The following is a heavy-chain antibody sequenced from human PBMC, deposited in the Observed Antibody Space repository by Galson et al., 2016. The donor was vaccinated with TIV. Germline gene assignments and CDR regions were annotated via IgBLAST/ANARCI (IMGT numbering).Heavy chain of an antibody. CDR1: GFTFRDYT. CDR2: IGSSTTTI. D-gene: IGHD3-3*01. J-gene: IGHJ6*02. V-gene: IGHV3-48*04. CDR3: ARHYWRSAAGVDLYYGMYV. Sequence: SLRLSCAASGFTFRDYTMNWVRQAPGKGLEWVSYIGSSTTTIYYADSVKGRFTISRDNAKHSLYLQMNSLRAEDTAVYYCARHYWRSAAGVDLYYGMYVWGQGTTVTVSS.